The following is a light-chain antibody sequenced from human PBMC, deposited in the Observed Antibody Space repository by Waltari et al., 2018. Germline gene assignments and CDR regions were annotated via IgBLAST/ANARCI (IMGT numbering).Light chain of an antibody. J-gene: IGKJ4*01. CDR3: QQPGF. CDR2: DAS. V-gene: IGKV3-11*01. CDR1: QSVHNY. Sequence: VLTQSPATLSLSPGERATLSCRASQSVHNYLAWYQQKPGQAPRLLIYDASNRATGIPARFSGSGSGTDFTLTISSLESEDSAVYYCQQPGFFGGGTKVEIK.